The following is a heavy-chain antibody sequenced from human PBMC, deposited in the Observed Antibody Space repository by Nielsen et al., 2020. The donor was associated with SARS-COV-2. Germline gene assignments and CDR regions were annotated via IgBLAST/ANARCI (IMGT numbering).Heavy chain of an antibody. CDR3: AKDGGTTVTTADYYYNGMDV. V-gene: IGHV3-43*01. Sequence: GESLKISCAASGFTFDDYTMHWVRQAPGKGLEWVSLISWDGGSTYYADSVKGRFTISRDNSKNSLYLQMNSLRTEDTALYYCAKDGGTTVTTADYYYNGMDVWGQGTTVTVSS. CDR1: GFTFDDYT. D-gene: IGHD4-17*01. CDR2: ISWDGGST. J-gene: IGHJ6*02.